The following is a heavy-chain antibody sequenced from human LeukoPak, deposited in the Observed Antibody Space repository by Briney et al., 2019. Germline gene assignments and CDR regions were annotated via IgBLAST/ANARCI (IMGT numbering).Heavy chain of an antibody. CDR2: IYYSGSA. V-gene: IGHV4-39*01. Sequence: LSETLSLTCTVSGDSISSISSISYYWGWIRQPPGKGLEWIGSIYYSGSAYYNPSLKSRVTISVDTSKNQFSLKLNSVTAADTAVYYCAGHDSPYYDFWSGYQYYFDYWGQGTLVTVSS. D-gene: IGHD3-3*01. CDR1: GDSISSISSISYY. J-gene: IGHJ4*02. CDR3: AGHDSPYYDFWSGYQYYFDY.